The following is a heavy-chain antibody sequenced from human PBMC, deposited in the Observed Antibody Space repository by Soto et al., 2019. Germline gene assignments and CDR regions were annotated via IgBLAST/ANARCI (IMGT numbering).Heavy chain of an antibody. CDR3: VRQWCRDGGSAAFDV. J-gene: IGHJ3*01. CDR1: GGTIASSSYS. V-gene: IGHV4-39*01. Sequence: WETLSLTCSVSGGTIASSSYSWAWIRQPPGKGLEWLALLYNTGTTYYNPSLNSRLTISLEFSNNEFYLKLSSVTAADTALYYCVRQWCRDGGSAAFDVWGQGTMVTVSS. D-gene: IGHD2-8*02. CDR2: LYNTGTT.